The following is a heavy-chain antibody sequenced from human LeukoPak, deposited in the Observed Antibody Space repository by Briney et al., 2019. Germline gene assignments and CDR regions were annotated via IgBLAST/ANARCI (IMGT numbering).Heavy chain of an antibody. CDR1: GFTFSSYW. CDR2: INNDGSST. CDR3: ARVWSYYYFDY. V-gene: IGHV3-74*01. D-gene: IGHD2-8*02. Sequence: PGGSLRLSCAASGFTFSSYWMHWVRQAPGNGLVWVSRINNDGSSTSYADSVKGRFTISRDDAKNTLYLQMNSLRAEDTAVYYCARVWSYYYFDYWGQGALVTVSS. J-gene: IGHJ4*02.